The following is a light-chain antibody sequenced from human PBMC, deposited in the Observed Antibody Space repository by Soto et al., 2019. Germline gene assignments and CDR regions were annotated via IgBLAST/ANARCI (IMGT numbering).Light chain of an antibody. J-gene: IGKJ1*01. Sequence: EIVLTQSPGTLSLSPGERATLSCRASQSVPKNYLAWYQQEPGQAPRLLIYGASSRATGTPDRFSGSGSGIDFTLTISRLEPEDFAVYYCHQYASSPQTFGQGTKVEIK. CDR3: HQYASSPQT. CDR2: GAS. V-gene: IGKV3-20*01. CDR1: QSVPKNY.